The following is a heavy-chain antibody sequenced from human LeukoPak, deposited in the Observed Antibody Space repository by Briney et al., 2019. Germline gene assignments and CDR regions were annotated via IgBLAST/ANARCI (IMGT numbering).Heavy chain of an antibody. V-gene: IGHV1-24*01. CDR1: GYTLTELS. CDR2: FDPEDGET. D-gene: IGHD3-22*01. CDR3: ARDGFDYYDSSGSYYYYGMDV. Sequence: ASVKVSCKVSGYTLTELSMHWVRQAPGKGLEWMGGFDPEDGETIYAQKFQGRATMTEDTSTDTAYMELSSLRSEDTAVYYCARDGFDYYDSSGSYYYYGMDVWGQGTTVTVSS. J-gene: IGHJ6*02.